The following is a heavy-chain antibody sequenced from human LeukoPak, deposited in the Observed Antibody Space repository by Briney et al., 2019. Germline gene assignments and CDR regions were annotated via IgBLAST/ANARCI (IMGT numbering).Heavy chain of an antibody. Sequence: PSETLSLTCTVSGGSISGYYWNWVRQPPGKGLEWIGYIYYSGSTKYNPSLKSRVTISVDTSKNQFSLKLTSVTAADTAVYYCARDYSGTYSYYGLDVWGQGTTVTVSS. J-gene: IGHJ6*02. CDR1: GGSISGYY. CDR3: ARDYSGTYSYYGLDV. CDR2: IYYSGST. D-gene: IGHD5-12*01. V-gene: IGHV4-59*12.